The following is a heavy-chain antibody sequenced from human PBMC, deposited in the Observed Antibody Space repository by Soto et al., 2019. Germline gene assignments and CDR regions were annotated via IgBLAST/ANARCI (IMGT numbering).Heavy chain of an antibody. CDR2: ISHDGTKS. Sequence: QVQVVESGGGVVQPGRSLRLSSVGSGFTFSRSGMNWVRQAPGKRLEWVAVISHDGTKSYYEDSVKGRFTISRDNSKNTLYLEINSLRTEDAAVYYCATTSTATEISSFGYWGQGTLVTVSS. D-gene: IGHD3-3*01. CDR1: GFTFSRSG. CDR3: ATTSTATEISSFGY. J-gene: IGHJ1*01. V-gene: IGHV3-30*03.